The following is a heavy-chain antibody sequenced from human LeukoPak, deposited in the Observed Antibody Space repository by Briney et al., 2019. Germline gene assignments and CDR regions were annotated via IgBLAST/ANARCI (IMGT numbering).Heavy chain of an antibody. Sequence: ASVKVSCTASGYTFTSYDINWVRQATGQGLEWMGWMNPNSGNTGYAQKFQGRVTMTRNTSISTAYMELSSLRSEDTAVYYCARVPGYCSSTSCLVYYYYGMDVWGQGTTVTVSS. V-gene: IGHV1-8*01. CDR3: ARVPGYCSSTSCLVYYYYGMDV. J-gene: IGHJ6*02. CDR1: GYTFTSYD. CDR2: MNPNSGNT. D-gene: IGHD2-2*01.